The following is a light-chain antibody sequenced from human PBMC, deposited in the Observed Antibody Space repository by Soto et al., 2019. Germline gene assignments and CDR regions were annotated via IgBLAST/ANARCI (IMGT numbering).Light chain of an antibody. CDR2: GAS. V-gene: IGKV3-15*01. J-gene: IGKJ2*01. CDR3: QQYNNWPPYT. Sequence: EIVMTQSPVTLSVSPGESATLSCRASQSVSSNLAWYQQKPGQAPRLLISGASTRATGVPARFSGSGSGTEFTLTISSLQSEDFAVYYCQQYNNWPPYTFGQGTKLEI. CDR1: QSVSSN.